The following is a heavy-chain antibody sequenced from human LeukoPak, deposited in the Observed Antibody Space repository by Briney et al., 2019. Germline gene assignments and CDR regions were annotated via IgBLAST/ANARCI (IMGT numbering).Heavy chain of an antibody. V-gene: IGHV1-18*01. Sequence: GASVKVSCKTSGYTFTSISLSWGRQPPGQGLEWMGWISTHNGYTIYAQNLQGRVTMTTDTSTSTAYMELRSLRSDDTAVYYCARNYTGGGIDYWDQGTLVIVSS. CDR1: GYTFTSIS. J-gene: IGHJ4*02. D-gene: IGHD2-2*02. CDR2: ISTHNGYT. CDR3: ARNYTGGGIDY.